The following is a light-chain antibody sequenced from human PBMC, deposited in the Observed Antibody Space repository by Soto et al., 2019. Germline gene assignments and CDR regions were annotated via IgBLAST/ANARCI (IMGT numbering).Light chain of an antibody. Sequence: EIVLTQSPGTLSLSPGERATLSCRASQSVSSSYLAWYQQKPGQAPRLLIYGASSRATGIPARFSGSGSGTDFTLTISRLEPEDFAVYYCHQYGSSPSFGGGTKVEIK. CDR3: HQYGSSPS. V-gene: IGKV3-20*01. CDR1: QSVSSSY. CDR2: GAS. J-gene: IGKJ4*01.